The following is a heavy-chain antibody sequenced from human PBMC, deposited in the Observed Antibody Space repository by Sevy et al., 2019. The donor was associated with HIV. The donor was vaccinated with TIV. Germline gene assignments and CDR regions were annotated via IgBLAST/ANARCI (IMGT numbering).Heavy chain of an antibody. CDR1: EFIFISYA. V-gene: IGHV3-23*01. CDR2: SSGSGGST. CDR3: AKEELSGFY. J-gene: IGHJ4*02. Sequence: GGSLRLSCAASEFIFISYAMSWVRQAPGKGLEWVSSSSGSGGSTYYADSVKGRFTVSRDNSKNMLYLQMNSLRAEDTDVYYCAKEELSGFYWGQGTLVTVSS. D-gene: IGHD6-19*01.